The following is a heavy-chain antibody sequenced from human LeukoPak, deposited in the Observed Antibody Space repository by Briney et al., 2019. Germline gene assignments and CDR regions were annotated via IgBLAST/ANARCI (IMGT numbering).Heavy chain of an antibody. CDR2: ISYDGSNK. V-gene: IGHV3-30*18. CDR1: GFTFSSYG. D-gene: IGHD6-13*01. J-gene: IGHJ4*02. Sequence: PGGSLRLSCAASGFTFSSYGMHWVRQAPGKGLEWVADISYDGSNKYYADSVKGRFTISRDNSKNTLYLQMSSLRAEDTAVYYCAKDLHRIAAAGYFDYWGQGTLVTVSS. CDR3: AKDLHRIAAAGYFDY.